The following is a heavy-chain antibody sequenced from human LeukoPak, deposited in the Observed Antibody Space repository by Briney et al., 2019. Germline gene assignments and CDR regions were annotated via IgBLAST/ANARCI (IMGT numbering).Heavy chain of an antibody. D-gene: IGHD1-14*01. CDR2: IYTSGST. V-gene: IGHV4-4*07. Sequence: SETLSLTCTVSGGSISSYYWSWIRQPAGKGLEWIGRIYTSGSTNYNPSLKSRVTMSVDTSKNQFSLKLSSVTAADTAVYYCAREALHRYPPWYYYYYYMDVWGKGTTVTVSS. J-gene: IGHJ6*03. CDR1: GGSISSYY. CDR3: AREALHRYPPWYYYYYYMDV.